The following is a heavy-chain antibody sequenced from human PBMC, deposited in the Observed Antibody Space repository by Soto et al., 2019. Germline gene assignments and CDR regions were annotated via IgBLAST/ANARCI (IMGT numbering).Heavy chain of an antibody. D-gene: IGHD2-8*01. CDR2: LGDADDP. CDR3: AKNGLDNSPSAIDS. Sequence: GGSLRLSCAAPGFTLSAYDMHWVRQAEGKGLEWVSALGDADDPYYADSVKGRFTISRDNSKNMVFLQMNSLRAEDTALYYCAKNGLDNSPSAIDSWGPGTLVTVSS. CDR1: GFTLSAYD. J-gene: IGHJ4*02. V-gene: IGHV3-13*05.